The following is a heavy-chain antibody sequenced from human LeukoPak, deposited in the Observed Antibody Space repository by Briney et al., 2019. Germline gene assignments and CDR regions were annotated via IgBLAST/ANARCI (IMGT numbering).Heavy chain of an antibody. CDR3: ARTMIVVVLDAFDI. Sequence: GGSLRLSCAASGFTLSNYNMNWVRQAPGKGLEWVAYITLSRTTIYYADSVKGRFTISRDNSKNTLYLQMNSLRAEDTAVYYCARTMIVVVLDAFDIWGQGTMVTVSS. J-gene: IGHJ3*02. CDR2: ITLSRTTI. V-gene: IGHV3-48*04. CDR1: GFTLSNYN. D-gene: IGHD3-22*01.